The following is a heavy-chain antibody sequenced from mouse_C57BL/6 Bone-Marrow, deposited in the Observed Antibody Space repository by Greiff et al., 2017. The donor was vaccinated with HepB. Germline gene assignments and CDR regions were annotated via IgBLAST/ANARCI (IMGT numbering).Heavy chain of an antibody. J-gene: IGHJ3*01. D-gene: IGHD1-1*01. Sequence: QVQLQQPGAELVKPGASVKLSCKASGYTFTSYWMQWVKQRPGQGLEWIGEIDPSDSYTNYNQKFKGKATLTVDTSSSTAYMQLSSLASEGAAVDSCARAGSSSWFAYWGQGTLVTVAA. CDR1: GYTFTSYW. V-gene: IGHV1-50*01. CDR3: ARAGSSSWFAY. CDR2: IDPSDSYT.